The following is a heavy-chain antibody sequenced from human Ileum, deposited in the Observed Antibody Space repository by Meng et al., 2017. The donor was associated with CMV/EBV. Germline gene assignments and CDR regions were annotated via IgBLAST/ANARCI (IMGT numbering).Heavy chain of an antibody. V-gene: IGHV4-39*07. CDR3: VRDKDNNYLLDWFDP. CDR1: GGSISSSRYD. J-gene: IGHJ5*02. Sequence: APGRVKTSEALSLTRTVSGGSISSSRYDWGWIRQPTGKRLEWIGSIYYRGTTYYNPSLKSRVTMSIDTSTNQFSLNLRSVTAADTAVYYCVRDKDNNYLLDWFDPWGQGTLVTVSS. D-gene: IGHD4-11*01. CDR2: IYYRGTT.